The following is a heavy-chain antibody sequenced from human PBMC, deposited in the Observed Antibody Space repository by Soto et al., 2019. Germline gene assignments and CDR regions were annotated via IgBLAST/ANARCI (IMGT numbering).Heavy chain of an antibody. CDR2: IYWDDDK. V-gene: IGHV2-5*02. D-gene: IGHD5-18*01. Sequence: SGPTLVKPTQTLTLTCTFSGFSLSTSGVGVGWIRQPPGKALEWLALIYWDDDKRYSPSLKSRLTITKDTSKNQVVLTMTNMDPVDTATYYCARIGIPPYYYYMDVWGKGTTVTVSS. J-gene: IGHJ6*03. CDR1: GFSLSTSGVG. CDR3: ARIGIPPYYYYMDV.